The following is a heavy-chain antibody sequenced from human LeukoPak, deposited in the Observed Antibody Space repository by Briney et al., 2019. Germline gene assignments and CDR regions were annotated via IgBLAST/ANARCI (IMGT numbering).Heavy chain of an antibody. CDR1: GYSISSGYY. CDR3: ARDRFYYDSSGYSPFDY. CDR2: IYHSGST. D-gene: IGHD3-22*01. Sequence: PSETLSLTCTVSGYSISSGYYWGWIRQPPGKGLEWIGSIYHSGSTYYNPSLKSRVTISVDTSKNQFSLKLSSVTAADTAVYYCARDRFYYDSSGYSPFDYWGQGTLVTVSS. J-gene: IGHJ4*02. V-gene: IGHV4-38-2*02.